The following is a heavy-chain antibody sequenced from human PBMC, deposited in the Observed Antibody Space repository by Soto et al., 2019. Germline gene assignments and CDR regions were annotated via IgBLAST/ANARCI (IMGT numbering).Heavy chain of an antibody. Sequence: PGGSLRLSCAGSGFTFNVYWMHWVRQVPGKGPVWVARIYNDGAYADYADSVKGRFTISRDNAKDTLYLQMNDLRAEDSALYHCTRGPRATSAGTSAHWGQGTLVTVSS. D-gene: IGHD6-13*01. V-gene: IGHV3-74*01. J-gene: IGHJ4*02. CDR3: TRGPRATSAGTSAH. CDR2: IYNDGAYA. CDR1: GFTFNVYW.